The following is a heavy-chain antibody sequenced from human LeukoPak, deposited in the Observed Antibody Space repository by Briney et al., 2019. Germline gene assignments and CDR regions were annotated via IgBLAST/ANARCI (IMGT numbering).Heavy chain of an antibody. V-gene: IGHV5-51*01. CDR1: AYSSTNDW. Sequence: GECLQISCNDSAYSSTNDWIGWVRQMPGKGRGWMGIIYPGDAHTTYTPSFQGQVTISADKSIGTAYLQWSSLKASDTASSYCAGGPTVYGMDVWGKGNTVTVSS. CDR3: AGGPTVYGMDV. D-gene: IGHD2-15*01. CDR2: IYPGDAHT. J-gene: IGHJ6*04.